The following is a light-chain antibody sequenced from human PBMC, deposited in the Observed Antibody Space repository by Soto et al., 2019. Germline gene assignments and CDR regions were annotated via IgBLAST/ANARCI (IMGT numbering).Light chain of an antibody. V-gene: IGKV3-20*01. J-gene: IGKJ1*01. Sequence: EIVLTQSPGTLSLSPGARATLSCRASQSVSSSYLAWYQQKPGQAPRLLIYGASSRAIGIPDRFSGSGSGTDFTLTISRLEPEDFAVYYCQQYGSSPATFGQGTKVDIK. CDR2: GAS. CDR3: QQYGSSPAT. CDR1: QSVSSSY.